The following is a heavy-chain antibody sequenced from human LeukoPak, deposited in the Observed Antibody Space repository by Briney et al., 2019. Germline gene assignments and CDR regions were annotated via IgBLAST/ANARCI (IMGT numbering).Heavy chain of an antibody. Sequence: SGTLSLTCTVSGGSISRYYWSWIRQPAGKGLEWIGRISDSGSINYNPSLKSRVTMSVDTSKNQLSLKLPSVTAADTAVYYCARVTDPRYNYSDPWGQGTLVTVSS. CDR3: ARVTDPRYNYSDP. V-gene: IGHV4-4*07. CDR1: GGSISRYY. D-gene: IGHD2-21*02. CDR2: ISDSGSI. J-gene: IGHJ5*02.